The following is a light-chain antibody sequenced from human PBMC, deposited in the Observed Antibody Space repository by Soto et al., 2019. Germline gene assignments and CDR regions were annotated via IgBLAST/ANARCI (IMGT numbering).Light chain of an antibody. J-gene: IGLJ3*02. CDR3: ISYTGSTTWV. CDR2: EVS. Sequence: QSALTQPASVSGSPGQSITISCTGTSSDVGGYNYVSWHQQHPGKAPKLMIYEVSNRPSGVSNRFSGSKSGNTASLTISGLQAEDEADYYCISYTGSTTWVFGGGTKLTVL. CDR1: SSDVGGYNY. V-gene: IGLV2-14*01.